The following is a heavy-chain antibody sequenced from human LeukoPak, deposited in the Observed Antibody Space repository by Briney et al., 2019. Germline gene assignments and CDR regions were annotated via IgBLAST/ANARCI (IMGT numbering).Heavy chain of an antibody. V-gene: IGHV4-59*01. CDR2: IYYSGST. CDR1: GGSISSYY. J-gene: IGHJ6*03. Sequence: SETLSLTCTASGGSISSYYWSWIRQPPGKGLEWIGYIYYSGSTNYNPSPKSRVTISVDTSKDQFSLKLSSVTAADTAVYYCARTTTQRVKDYYYYMDVWGKGTTVTVSS. CDR3: ARTTTQRVKDYYYYMDV. D-gene: IGHD1-1*01.